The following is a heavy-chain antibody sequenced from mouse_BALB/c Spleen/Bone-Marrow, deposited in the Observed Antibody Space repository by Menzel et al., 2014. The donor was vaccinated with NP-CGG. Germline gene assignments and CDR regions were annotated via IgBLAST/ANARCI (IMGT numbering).Heavy chain of an antibody. Sequence: VQLQQSGTELVRPGTSVKISCKASGYAFTNSWLGWVKQRPGHGLEWIGDIYPGSGNTYYNEKFKGKATLTADKSSSTAYMQLSGLTSEDSAVYFCTRRRSLDYWGQGTTLTVSS. V-gene: IGHV1-63*01. J-gene: IGHJ2*01. CDR2: IYPGSGNT. CDR3: TRRRSLDY. CDR1: GYAFTNSW.